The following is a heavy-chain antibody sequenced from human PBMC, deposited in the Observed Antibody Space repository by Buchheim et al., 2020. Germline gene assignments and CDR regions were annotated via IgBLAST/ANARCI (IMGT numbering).Heavy chain of an antibody. J-gene: IGHJ4*02. Sequence: EVQLVESGGGLVQPGGSLRLSCAASGFTFSSYEMNWVRQAPGKGLEWVSYISSSGSTIYYADSVKGRFTISRDKAKNSLYLQMNSLRAEDTAVYYCARDLSYYYDSSGPNYWGQGTL. D-gene: IGHD3-22*01. CDR3: ARDLSYYYDSSGPNY. V-gene: IGHV3-48*03. CDR2: ISSSGSTI. CDR1: GFTFSSYE.